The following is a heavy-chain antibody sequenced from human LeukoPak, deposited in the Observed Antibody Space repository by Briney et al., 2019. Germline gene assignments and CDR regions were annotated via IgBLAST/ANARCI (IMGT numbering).Heavy chain of an antibody. Sequence: SETLSLTCTVSGGSVNSGSYYWGWIRQPPGEGLEWIGNIYYSGSTSYSPSLKSRATISVDTSKNQFSLKLNSVTAADTAVYYCARKPYGSGRFDYWGQGTLVTVSS. J-gene: IGHJ4*02. D-gene: IGHD3-10*01. V-gene: IGHV4-39*01. CDR3: ARKPYGSGRFDY. CDR1: GGSVNSGSYY. CDR2: IYYSGST.